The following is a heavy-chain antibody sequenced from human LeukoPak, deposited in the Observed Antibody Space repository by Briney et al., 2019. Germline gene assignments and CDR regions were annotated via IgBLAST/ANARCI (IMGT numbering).Heavy chain of an antibody. D-gene: IGHD1-26*01. CDR2: ISAYNGNT. Sequence: ASVKVSCKASGYTFTSYGISWVRQAPGQGLEWMGWISAYNGNTNHAQKLQGRVTMTTDTSTSTAYMELRSLRSDDTAVYYCARGIVGATGYYYYYMDVWGKGTTVTVSS. CDR1: GYTFTSYG. CDR3: ARGIVGATGYYYYYMDV. V-gene: IGHV1-18*01. J-gene: IGHJ6*03.